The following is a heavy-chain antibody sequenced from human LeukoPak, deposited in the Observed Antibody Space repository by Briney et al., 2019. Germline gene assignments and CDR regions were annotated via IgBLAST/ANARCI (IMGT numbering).Heavy chain of an antibody. D-gene: IGHD3-10*01. CDR3: ARDSEGCFDF. Sequence: GGSLRLSCAASGFTFSSFDMSWVRQAPGKGLEWVSTLACLDTSCTEYYADSVKGRFGISRDNSRSTLSLQMNSLRVEDTAVYYCARDSEGCFDFWGQGTLVTVSS. V-gene: IGHV3-23*01. CDR2: CLDTSCTE. CDR1: GFTFSSFD. J-gene: IGHJ4*02.